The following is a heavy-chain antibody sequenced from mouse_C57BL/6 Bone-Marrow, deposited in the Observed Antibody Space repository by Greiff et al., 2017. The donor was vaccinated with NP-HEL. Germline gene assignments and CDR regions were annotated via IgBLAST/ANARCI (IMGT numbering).Heavy chain of an antibody. CDR1: GFNIKDDY. Sequence: DVKLQESGAELVRPGASVKLSCTASGFNIKDDYMHWVKQRPEQGLEWIGWIDPENGDTEYASKFQGKATITADTSSNTAYLQLSSLTSEDTAVYYCTTGYSYAMDYWGQGTSVTVSS. V-gene: IGHV14-4*01. J-gene: IGHJ4*01. CDR2: IDPENGDT. D-gene: IGHD2-3*01. CDR3: TTGYSYAMDY.